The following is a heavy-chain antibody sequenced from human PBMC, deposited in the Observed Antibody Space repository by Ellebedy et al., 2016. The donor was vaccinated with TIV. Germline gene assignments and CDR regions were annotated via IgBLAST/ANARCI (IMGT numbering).Heavy chain of an antibody. CDR1: GFTFSSYS. J-gene: IGHJ6*02. V-gene: IGHV3-21*01. CDR3: ARDKDRNRAYYYYGMDV. Sequence: LSLTCAASGFTFSSYSMNWVRQAPGKGLEWVSSISSSSSYIYYADSVKGRFTISRDNTKNSLYLQMNSLRAEDTAGYYCARDKDRNRAYYYYGMDVWGQGTTVTVSS. D-gene: IGHD1-14*01. CDR2: ISSSSSYI.